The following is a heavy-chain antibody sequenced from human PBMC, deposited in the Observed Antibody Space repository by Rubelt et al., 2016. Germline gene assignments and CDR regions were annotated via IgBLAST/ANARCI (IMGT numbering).Heavy chain of an antibody. D-gene: IGHD3-22*01. Sequence: GFTFSSYAMHWVRQAPGKGLEWVAVISYDGSNKYYADSVKGRFTISRDNSKNTLYLQMNSLRAEDTAVYYCARGSGIYDSSGYYIDWGQGTLVTVSS. V-gene: IGHV3-30*04. CDR1: GFTFSSYA. CDR3: ARGSGIYDSSGYYID. J-gene: IGHJ4*02. CDR2: ISYDGSNK.